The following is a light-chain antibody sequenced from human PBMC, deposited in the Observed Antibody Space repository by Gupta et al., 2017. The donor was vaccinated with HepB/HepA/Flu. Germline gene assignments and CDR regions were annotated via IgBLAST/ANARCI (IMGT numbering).Light chain of an antibody. CDR1: QSVTY. CDR3: QQYGSSIS. CDR2: GVS. J-gene: IGKJ4*01. V-gene: IGKV3-20*01. Sequence: EILLRQSPGTQSLSPGERATLSCGASQSVTYLAWYQQKPGQAPRLLIFGVSSRATGIPDRFSGSGSGTDFTLTISRLEPEDFAVYYCQQYGSSISFGGGTKVEIK.